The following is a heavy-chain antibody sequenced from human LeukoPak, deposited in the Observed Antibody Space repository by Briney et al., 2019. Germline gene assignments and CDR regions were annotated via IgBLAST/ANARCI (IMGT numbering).Heavy chain of an antibody. V-gene: IGHV3-48*01. CDR1: GFTFSSYS. CDR2: ISCSSSTI. J-gene: IGHJ6*03. Sequence: GGSLRLSCAASGFTFSSYSMNWVRQAPGKGLEWVSYISCSSSTIYYADSVKGRFTISRDNAKNSLYLQMNSLRAEDTAVYYCARAGYSSGWSYYYYYYYMDVWGKGTTVTVSS. CDR3: ARAGYSSGWSYYYYYYYMDV. D-gene: IGHD6-19*01.